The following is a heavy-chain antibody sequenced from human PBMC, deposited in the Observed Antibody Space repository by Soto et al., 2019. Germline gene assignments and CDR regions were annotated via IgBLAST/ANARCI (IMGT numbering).Heavy chain of an antibody. CDR3: VSVVAIPGSPDN. CDR2: IVPIVDTS. V-gene: IGHV1-69*12. Sequence: QVQLVQSGAEVRQPASSVKVSCKTSGGTFSSYAISWVRQAPGQGLEWMGGIVPIVDTSTYAQKFQGRVTLTADEATSTVYMELSSLRSDDTAVYYCVSVVAIPGSPDNWGQGTLVTVSS. CDR1: GGTFSSYA. J-gene: IGHJ4*02. D-gene: IGHD2-15*01.